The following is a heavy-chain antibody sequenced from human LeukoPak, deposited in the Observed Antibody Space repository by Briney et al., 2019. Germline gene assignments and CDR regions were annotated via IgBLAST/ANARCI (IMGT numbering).Heavy chain of an antibody. Sequence: GGSLRLSCAASGFTFSSYSMNWVRQAPGKGLEWVSSISSSSSYIYYADSVKGRFTISRDNSRKMLFLQMHSLRPEDTAVYYCARVSIFGVVIPPDYWGQGALVTVSS. J-gene: IGHJ4*02. D-gene: IGHD3-3*02. CDR2: ISSSSSYI. V-gene: IGHV3-21*01. CDR1: GFTFSSYS. CDR3: ARVSIFGVVIPPDY.